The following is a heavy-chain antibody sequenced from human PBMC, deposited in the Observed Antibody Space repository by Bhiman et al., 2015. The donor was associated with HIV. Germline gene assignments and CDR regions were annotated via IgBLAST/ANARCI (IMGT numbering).Heavy chain of an antibody. CDR1: GFTFSNVW. Sequence: EVQLMESGGGLVKPGGSLRLSCAGSGFTFSNVWMSWVRQAPGKGLEWVGRIKINTDGGTVDYGGTADYAAPVKGRFTISRDDSKNTLYLQMNSLKTEDTAVYYCQSYEVSTVAGWYFDLWGPWHPGDCLL. V-gene: IGHV3-15*01. CDR3: QSYEVSTVAGWYFDL. CDR2: IKINTDGGTVDYGGTA. J-gene: IGHJ2*01. D-gene: IGHD4-11*01.